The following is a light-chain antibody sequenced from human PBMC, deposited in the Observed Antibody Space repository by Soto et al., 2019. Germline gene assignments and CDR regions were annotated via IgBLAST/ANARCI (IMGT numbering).Light chain of an antibody. CDR2: DAS. CDR3: QQYDSYSWT. Sequence: DIQMTQSPSTLSASAGDTVTITCRASQGISTFLAWYQQKPGKAPKLLIFDASSLKSGVPSRFSGSGSGTEFTLTISSLQPDDFATYYCQQYDSYSWTFGQGTKVEIK. V-gene: IGKV1-5*01. J-gene: IGKJ1*01. CDR1: QGISTF.